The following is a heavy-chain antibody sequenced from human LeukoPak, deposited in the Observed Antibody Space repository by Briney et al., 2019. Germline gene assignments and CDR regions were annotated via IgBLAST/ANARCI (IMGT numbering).Heavy chain of an antibody. CDR2: ISSSSSYI. Sequence: KTGGSLRLSCAASGFSFSIYEMNWVRQAPGKGLEWVSSISSSSSYIYYADSVKGRFTISRDNAKNSLYLQMNSLRAEDTAVYYCARDRIAVAALDAFDIWGQGTMVTVSS. CDR1: GFSFSIYE. D-gene: IGHD6-19*01. V-gene: IGHV3-21*01. CDR3: ARDRIAVAALDAFDI. J-gene: IGHJ3*02.